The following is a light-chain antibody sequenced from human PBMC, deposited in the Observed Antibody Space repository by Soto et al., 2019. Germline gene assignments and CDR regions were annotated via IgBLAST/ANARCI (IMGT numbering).Light chain of an antibody. CDR2: EVS. CDR1: SSDVGGYNY. Sequence: QAVLTQPPSASGSPGQSVTISCTGTSSDVGGYNYVSWYQQHPGKAPKLMIYEVSKRPSRVPDRFSGSKSGNTASLTVSGLQAEDEADYYCSSYAGSNNLVFGTGTKVTVL. J-gene: IGLJ1*01. CDR3: SSYAGSNNLV. V-gene: IGLV2-8*01.